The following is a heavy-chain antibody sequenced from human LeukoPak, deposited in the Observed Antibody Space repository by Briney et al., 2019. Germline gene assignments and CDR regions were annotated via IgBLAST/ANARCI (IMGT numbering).Heavy chain of an antibody. D-gene: IGHD1-7*01. CDR2: IKQDGSEK. J-gene: IGHJ4*02. CDR1: GFSFSDYW. V-gene: IGHV3-7*01. CDR3: ARGWNYAFRFDY. Sequence: DPGRSLRLSCAASGFSFSDYWMTWVRQAPGKGLEWVAHIKQDGSEKYYVDSIKGRFTISRDNAKNLVYLQMNSLRAEDTAVYYCARGWNYAFRFDYWGQGTLVTVSS.